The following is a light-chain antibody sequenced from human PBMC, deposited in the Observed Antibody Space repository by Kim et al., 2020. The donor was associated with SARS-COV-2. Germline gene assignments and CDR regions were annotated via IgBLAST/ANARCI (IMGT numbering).Light chain of an antibody. V-gene: IGLV3-21*04. Sequence: PGKTASVPCGGNNIGSKSVHWYQQKPGQAPVLVIYYDSDRPSGIPERFSGSNSGNTATLTISRVEAGDEADYYCQVWDSSSDHVVFGGGTQLTVL. CDR2: YDS. CDR3: QVWDSSSDHVV. CDR1: NIGSKS. J-gene: IGLJ2*01.